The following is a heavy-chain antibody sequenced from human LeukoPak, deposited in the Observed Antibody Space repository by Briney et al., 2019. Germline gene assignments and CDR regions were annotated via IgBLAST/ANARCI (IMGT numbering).Heavy chain of an antibody. CDR1: GFTFSSYW. V-gene: IGHV3-7*01. Sequence: GGSLRLSCAASGFTFSSYWMSWVRQAPGKGLEWVANIKQDGSEKYYVDSVKGRFTISRDNAKNSLYLQMNSLRAEDTAVYYCARGGHSGSIYSYGYGFYFDYWGQGTLVTVSS. CDR3: ARGGHSGSIYSYGYGFYFDY. J-gene: IGHJ4*02. D-gene: IGHD5-18*01. CDR2: IKQDGSEK.